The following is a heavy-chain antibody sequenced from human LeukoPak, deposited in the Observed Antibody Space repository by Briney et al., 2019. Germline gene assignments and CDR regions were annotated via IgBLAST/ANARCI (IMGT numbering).Heavy chain of an antibody. CDR1: GRSISSYY. Sequence: PSDTLSLTCSVSGRSISSYYWSWIRQPAGKGLEWIGRIYTSRSTNYHPSLKRRVTISVDTSKNQFSLKLSSVTAADTAVYYCAGGITMIVVGDYFDYWGQGTLVTVSS. CDR2: IYTSRST. D-gene: IGHD3-22*01. J-gene: IGHJ4*02. V-gene: IGHV4-4*07. CDR3: AGGITMIVVGDYFDY.